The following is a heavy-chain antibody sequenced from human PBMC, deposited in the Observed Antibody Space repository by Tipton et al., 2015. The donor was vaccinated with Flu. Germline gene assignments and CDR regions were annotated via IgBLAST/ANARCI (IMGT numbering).Heavy chain of an antibody. Sequence: SLRLSCAASGFTFSSHWMYWVRQVPGKGLVWVSRIGPDGSTTNYEDSVEGRFTISSDSAKNTLYLQMNNLRAEDTAVYYCAKDQNHDILTGLDYWGQGTLVTVSS. CDR1: GFTFSSHW. V-gene: IGHV3-74*01. CDR2: IGPDGSTT. J-gene: IGHJ4*02. D-gene: IGHD3-9*01. CDR3: AKDQNHDILTGLDY.